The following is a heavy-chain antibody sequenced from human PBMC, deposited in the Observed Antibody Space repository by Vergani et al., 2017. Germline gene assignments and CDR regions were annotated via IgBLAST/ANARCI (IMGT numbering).Heavy chain of an antibody. CDR2: IRADENQQ. J-gene: IGHJ4*02. Sequence: QVQLVESGGGVVQPGGSMRLSCSASGLTLSSYGVHWVRQAPGEGLECVAFIRADENQQYYGDSVKGRFTISSDNSKNTVYLQMSRLRDEDPAVYYCVKDDPALDHWGQGTLVTVSS. V-gene: IGHV3-30*02. CDR3: VKDDPALDH. CDR1: GLTLSSYG.